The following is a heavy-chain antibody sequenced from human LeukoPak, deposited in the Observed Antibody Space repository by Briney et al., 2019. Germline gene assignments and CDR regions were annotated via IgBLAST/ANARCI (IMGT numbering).Heavy chain of an antibody. CDR1: GFTVSSNY. CDR3: AKGEVYTAMVDY. J-gene: IGHJ4*02. CDR2: IYSGGST. Sequence: GGSLRLSCAASGFTVSSNYMSWVRQAPGKGLEWVSVIYSGGSTYYADSVKGRFTISRDNSKNTLYLQMNSLRAEDTAVYYCAKGEVYTAMVDYWGQGTLVTVSS. D-gene: IGHD5-18*01. V-gene: IGHV3-53*01.